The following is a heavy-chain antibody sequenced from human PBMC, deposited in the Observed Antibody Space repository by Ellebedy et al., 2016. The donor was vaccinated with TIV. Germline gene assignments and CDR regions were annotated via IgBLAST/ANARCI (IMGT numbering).Heavy chain of an antibody. CDR3: TTRDEIATITSFDY. CDR1: CFTFSNAW. D-gene: IGHD5-24*01. CDR2: IKSKTDGGTR. J-gene: IGHJ4*02. V-gene: IGHV3-15*07. Sequence: ESLKISCAASCFTFSNAWMNWVRQAPGKGLEWVGRIKSKTDGGTRDYAARVKGKFTISRDDSKNTLYLQMNSLKTEDTAVYYCTTRDEIATITSFDYWGQGTLVTVSS.